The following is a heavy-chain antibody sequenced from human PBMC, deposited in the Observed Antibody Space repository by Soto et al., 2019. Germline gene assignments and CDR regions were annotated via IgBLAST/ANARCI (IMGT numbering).Heavy chain of an antibody. D-gene: IGHD6-13*01. CDR1: GFTFDVYA. CDR2: INYNSGSV. CDR3: AKDISLRGWVYLVVEY. V-gene: IGHV3-9*01. J-gene: IGHJ4*02. Sequence: EVQLVESGGGWVQPGRSLRLSCAASGFTFDVYAMHWVRQAPGKGLEWVSGINYNSGSVGYADSVKGRFTISRDNAKNSLHLQMNSLRAEYTAVYYCAKDISLRGWVYLVVEYWGQGTLVTVSP.